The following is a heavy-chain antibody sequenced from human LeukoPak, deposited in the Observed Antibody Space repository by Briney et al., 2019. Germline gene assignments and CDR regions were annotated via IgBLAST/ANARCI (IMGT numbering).Heavy chain of an antibody. Sequence: GGSLRLSCGASGFTFSDYSMNWVRQAPGKGLEWISYISSSGSTMYYADSVKGRFIISRDNAKSSLYLQMNSLRAEDTAIYYCARDNVGAWFLIDYWGQGTLVTVSS. D-gene: IGHD1-26*01. J-gene: IGHJ4*02. V-gene: IGHV3-48*01. CDR1: GFTFSDYS. CDR3: ARDNVGAWFLIDY. CDR2: ISSSGSTM.